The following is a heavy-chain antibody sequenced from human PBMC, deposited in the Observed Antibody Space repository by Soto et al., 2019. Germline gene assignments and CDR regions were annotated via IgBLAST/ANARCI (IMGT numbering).Heavy chain of an antibody. Sequence: GGSLRLSCVASGFNFGTYAIHWVRQAPGKGLQWVALIAYDGINTYYADSVKGRFTISRDNSKNTLHLQMNSLRPEDTGVYFCARVTPGINLCYFSGFDVWGQGTSVTVSS. J-gene: IGHJ6*02. CDR3: ARVTPGINLCYFSGFDV. CDR1: GFNFGTYA. CDR2: IAYDGINT. V-gene: IGHV3-30-3*01. D-gene: IGHD1-1*01.